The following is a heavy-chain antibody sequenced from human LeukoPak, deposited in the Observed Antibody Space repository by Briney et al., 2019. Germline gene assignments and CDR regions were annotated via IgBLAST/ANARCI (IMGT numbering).Heavy chain of an antibody. D-gene: IGHD3-22*01. CDR1: GGPISSSSYY. CDR2: IYYSGST. Sequence: SETLSPTCTVSGGPISSSSYYWGWIRQPPGKGLEWIGSIYYSGSTYYNPSLKSRVTISVDTSKNQFSLKLSSVTAADTAVYYCARHRYYYDSSGYYYYYYYMDVWGKGTTVTISS. V-gene: IGHV4-39*01. J-gene: IGHJ6*03. CDR3: ARHRYYYDSSGYYYYYYYMDV.